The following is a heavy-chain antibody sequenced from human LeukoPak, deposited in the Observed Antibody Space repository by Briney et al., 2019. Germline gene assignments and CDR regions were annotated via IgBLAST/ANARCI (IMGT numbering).Heavy chain of an antibody. V-gene: IGHV1-2*02. CDR3: ARDGPAQMVDLDY. D-gene: IGHD3-10*01. CDR2: IHPNNGDT. J-gene: IGHJ4*02. CDR1: GYAFSGTGWY. Sequence: ASVKGSCKASGYAFSGTGWYLYWLRQAPGQGLECMGWIHPNNGDTAYAQKLEGRVAMTRDTSISTAYMELRRLRPDDTAVYFCARDGPAQMVDLDYWGQGTLVTVSS.